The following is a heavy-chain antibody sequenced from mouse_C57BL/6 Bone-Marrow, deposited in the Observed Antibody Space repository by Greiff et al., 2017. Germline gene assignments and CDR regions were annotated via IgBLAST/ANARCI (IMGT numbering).Heavy chain of an antibody. CDR1: GFTFSDYY. CDR3: ARVSMMVTSYYFDY. J-gene: IGHJ2*01. CDR2: INYDGSST. D-gene: IGHD2-3*01. V-gene: IGHV5-16*01. Sequence: EVKLVESEGGLVQPGSSMKLSCTASGFTFSDYYMAWVRQVPEKGLEWVANINYDGSSTYYLDSLKSRFIISRDNAKNILYLQMSSLKSEDTATYYCARVSMMVTSYYFDYWGQGTTLTVSS.